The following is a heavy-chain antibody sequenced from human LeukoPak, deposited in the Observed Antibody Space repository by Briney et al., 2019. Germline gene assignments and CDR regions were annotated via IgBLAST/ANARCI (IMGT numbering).Heavy chain of an antibody. Sequence: PGGSLRLSCAAPGFTFSSYDMHWVRQATGKGLEWVSAIGTAGDTYYPGSVKGRFTISRENAKNSFYLQMNNLRAGDTAVYYCARGADYSSSWYRESDAFDIWGQGTLVTVSS. CDR1: GFTFSSYD. D-gene: IGHD6-13*01. V-gene: IGHV3-13*04. CDR2: IGTAGDT. CDR3: ARGADYSSSWYRESDAFDI. J-gene: IGHJ3*02.